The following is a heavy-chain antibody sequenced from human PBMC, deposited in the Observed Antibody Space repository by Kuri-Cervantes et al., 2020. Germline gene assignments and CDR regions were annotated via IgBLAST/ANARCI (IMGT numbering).Heavy chain of an antibody. D-gene: IGHD2-15*01. J-gene: IGHJ6*02. Sequence: GGSLRLSCAASGFTFSSYGMHWVRQAPGKGLEWVSYISSSGSTIYYADSVKGRFTISRDNAKNSLYLQMNSLRAKDTAVYYCAKDKVPGTRYYGTDVWGQGTTVTVSS. CDR1: GFTFSSYG. CDR2: ISSSGSTI. CDR3: AKDKVPGTRYYGTDV. V-gene: IGHV3-48*04.